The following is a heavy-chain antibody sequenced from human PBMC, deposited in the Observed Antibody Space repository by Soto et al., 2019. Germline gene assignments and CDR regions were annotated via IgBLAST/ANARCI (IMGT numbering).Heavy chain of an antibody. D-gene: IGHD6-19*01. CDR1: GGTFSSYA. CDR3: ARNPSAVAGKRYYYYYGMDV. Sequence: QVQLVQSGAEVKKPGSSVKVSCKASGGTFSSYAISWVRQAPGQGLEWMGGIIPIFGTANYAQKFQGRVTITADESTSAAYMELSSLRSEDTAVYYCARNPSAVAGKRYYYYYGMDVWGQGTTVTVSS. J-gene: IGHJ6*02. CDR2: IIPIFGTA. V-gene: IGHV1-69*12.